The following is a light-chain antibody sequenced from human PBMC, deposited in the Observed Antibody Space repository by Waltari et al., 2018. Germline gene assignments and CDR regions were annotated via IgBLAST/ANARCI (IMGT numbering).Light chain of an antibody. V-gene: IGLV2-11*01. J-gene: IGLJ2*01. CDR2: DVS. Sequence: QSALTQPRSVSGSPGPSVPFSCTGTSREIGSYTYFSWYQQPPGNAPKLIIFDVSKRPSRVPDRFSGSKSGNTASPTISGLQPEDEADYYCCSYAGSYTLLFGGGTKLTVL. CDR3: CSYAGSYTLL. CDR1: SREIGSYTY.